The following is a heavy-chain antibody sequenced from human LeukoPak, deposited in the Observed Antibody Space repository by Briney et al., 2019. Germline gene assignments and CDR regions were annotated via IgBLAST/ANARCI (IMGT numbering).Heavy chain of an antibody. V-gene: IGHV1-24*01. CDR3: ATDRGNIGWYLGFDY. Sequence: ASVKVSCKVSGYALSELSMHWVRQAPGKGLGWMGGFHPEDGETIYAQKFQGRVAVTEDPSTDTAYMELSSLRSEDTAVYYCATDRGNIGWYLGFDYWGQGTVVTVSS. J-gene: IGHJ4*02. D-gene: IGHD6-19*01. CDR1: GYALSELS. CDR2: FHPEDGET.